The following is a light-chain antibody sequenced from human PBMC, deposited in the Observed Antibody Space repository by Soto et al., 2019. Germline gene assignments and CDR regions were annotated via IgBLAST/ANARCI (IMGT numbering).Light chain of an antibody. CDR3: MQATFCLCT. CDR2: KVS. CDR1: QSLVSSNGNTF. J-gene: IGKJ1*01. Sequence: DVVMTQSPLSLPVTLGQPASISCRSSQSLVSSNGNTFLIWFQQRPGQSPRRLIYKVSNRDSAVPDRFTGSGSGTDFTLELSSGEAEYVGVYYRMQATFCLCTFVQGTKVEIK. V-gene: IGKV2-30*01.